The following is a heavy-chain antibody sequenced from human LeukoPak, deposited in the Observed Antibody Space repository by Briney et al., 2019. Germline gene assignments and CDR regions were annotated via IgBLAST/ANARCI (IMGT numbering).Heavy chain of an antibody. CDR1: GGSISSSSYY. D-gene: IGHD3-3*01. CDR3: ARPNYDFWSGSINWFDP. J-gene: IGHJ5*02. V-gene: IGHV4-39*07. CDR2: IYYSGST. Sequence: SETLSLTCTVSGGSISSSSYYWGWVRQPPGEGREWSVRIYYSGSTYYNPSLKSRVPISVDTSKAQFSLKLSSVTAADTAVYYCARPNYDFWSGSINWFDPWGQGTLVTVSS.